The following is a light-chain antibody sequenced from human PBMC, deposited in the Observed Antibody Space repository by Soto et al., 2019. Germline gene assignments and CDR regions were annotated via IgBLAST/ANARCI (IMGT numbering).Light chain of an antibody. CDR1: QSVSSN. V-gene: IGKV3-15*01. CDR3: QQYNNWPPDT. J-gene: IGKJ2*01. Sequence: EIVLTQSPGTLSLSPGERATLSCRASQSVSSNYLAWYQQKPGQAPRLLIYGASTRATGIPGRFRGSGSGTEFTLTITSLQSEDFAVYFCQQYNNWPPDTFGQGTKLEIK. CDR2: GAS.